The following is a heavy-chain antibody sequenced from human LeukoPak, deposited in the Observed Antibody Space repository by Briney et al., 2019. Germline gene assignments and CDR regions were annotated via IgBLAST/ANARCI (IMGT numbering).Heavy chain of an antibody. D-gene: IGHD3-22*01. CDR2: ISAYNGNT. CDR1: GYTFTSYG. V-gene: IGHV1-18*01. CDR3: ARDENYYDSSGYGY. J-gene: IGHJ4*02. Sequence: GASVKVSCKASGYTFTSYGISWVRQAPGQGLEWMGWISAYNGNTNYAQKLQGRVTMTTDTSTSTAYMELRSLRSDDTAVYCCARDENYYDSSGYGYWGQGTLVTVSS.